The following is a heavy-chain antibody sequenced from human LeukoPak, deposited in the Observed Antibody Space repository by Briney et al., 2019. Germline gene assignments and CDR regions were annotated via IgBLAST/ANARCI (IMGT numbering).Heavy chain of an antibody. V-gene: IGHV4-39*07. CDR1: GGSISSSSYY. CDR2: INHSGST. Sequence: SETLSLTCTVSGGSISSSSYYWSWIRQPPGKGLEWIGEINHSGSTNYNPSLKSRVTISVDTSKNQFSLKLSSVTAADTAVYYCAREGTVTTYFDPWGQGTLVTVSS. D-gene: IGHD4-17*01. J-gene: IGHJ5*02. CDR3: AREGTVTTYFDP.